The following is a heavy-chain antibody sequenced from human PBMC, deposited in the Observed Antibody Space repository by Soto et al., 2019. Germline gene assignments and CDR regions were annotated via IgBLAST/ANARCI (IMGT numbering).Heavy chain of an antibody. CDR3: ARVLGSRWMDV. Sequence: LRLSCAASVFTFSSYGMHWVRQAPGKGLEWVAVIWYDGSNKYYADSVKGRFTISRENSKNTLYLQMNSLRAEDTAVYYCARVLGSRWMDVWGQGTTVTVSS. D-gene: IGHD6-13*01. CDR1: VFTFSSYG. CDR2: IWYDGSNK. J-gene: IGHJ6*02. V-gene: IGHV3-33*01.